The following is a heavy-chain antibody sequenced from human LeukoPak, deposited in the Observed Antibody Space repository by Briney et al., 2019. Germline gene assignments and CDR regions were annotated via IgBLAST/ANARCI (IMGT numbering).Heavy chain of an antibody. CDR3: AKADIVVVPAAPGA. J-gene: IGHJ4*02. CDR2: ISGSGGST. D-gene: IGHD2-2*01. Sequence: GGSLRLSCAASGFTFSSYAMSWVCQAPGKGLEWVSAISGSGGSTYYADSVKGRFTISRDNSKNTLYLQMNSLRAEDTAVYYCAKADIVVVPAAPGAWGQGTLVTVSS. CDR1: GFTFSSYA. V-gene: IGHV3-23*01.